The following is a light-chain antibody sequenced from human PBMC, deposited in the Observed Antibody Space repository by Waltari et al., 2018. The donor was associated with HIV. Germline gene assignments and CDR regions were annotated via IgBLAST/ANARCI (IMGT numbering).Light chain of an antibody. CDR2: DVY. V-gene: IGLV2-14*03. Sequence: QSALTQPASVSGSPGQSITISCTGTSSDVGAYDYVSWYQQHQGKVPKLLIYDVYNRPSRISNRFSGSKSGNTASLTISGLQAEDEAHYYCASFTSGLLNVFGTGTKVTVL. CDR1: SSDVGAYDY. J-gene: IGLJ1*01. CDR3: ASFTSGLLNV.